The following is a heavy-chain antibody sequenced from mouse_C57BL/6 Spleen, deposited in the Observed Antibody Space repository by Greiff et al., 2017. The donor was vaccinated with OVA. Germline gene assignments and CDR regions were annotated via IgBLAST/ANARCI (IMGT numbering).Heavy chain of an antibody. CDR3: ARHYYGSVGY. D-gene: IGHD1-1*01. V-gene: IGHV5-17*01. CDR1: GFTFSDYG. J-gene: IGHJ2*01. CDR2: ISSGSSTI. Sequence: EVQLQESGGGLVKPGGSLKLSCAASGFTFSDYGMHWVRQAPEKGLEWVAYISSGSSTIYYADTVKGRFTISRDNAKNTLFLQMTSLKSEDTAMYCCARHYYGSVGYWGQGTTLTVSS.